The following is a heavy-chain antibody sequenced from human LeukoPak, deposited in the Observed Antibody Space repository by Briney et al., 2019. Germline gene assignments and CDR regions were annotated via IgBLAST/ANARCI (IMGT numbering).Heavy chain of an antibody. D-gene: IGHD4-17*01. CDR2: INSDGSII. J-gene: IGHJ3*01. CDR3: VLVTTGS. V-gene: IGHV3-74*01. CDR1: GFTFSTYW. Sequence: GGSLRLSCAASGFTFSTYWMHWVRQAPGKGLVWVSRINSDGSIINYADSVKGRFTISRDHAKNTLYLHMNSLRAEDTAVYYCVLVTTGSWGQGTMVTVS.